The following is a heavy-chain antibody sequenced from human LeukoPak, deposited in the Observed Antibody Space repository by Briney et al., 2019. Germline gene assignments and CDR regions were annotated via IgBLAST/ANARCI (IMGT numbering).Heavy chain of an antibody. V-gene: IGHV1-8*03. Sequence: GASVKVSCKASGYTFTSYDIDWVRQATGQGLEWMGWMNPNSGNTGYAQKFQGRVTITRNTSISTAYMELSSLRSEDTAVYYCARTPRVVPAAIWFDPWGQGTLVTVSS. CDR3: ARTPRVVPAAIWFDP. CDR2: MNPNSGNT. J-gene: IGHJ5*02. CDR1: GYTFTSYD. D-gene: IGHD2-2*01.